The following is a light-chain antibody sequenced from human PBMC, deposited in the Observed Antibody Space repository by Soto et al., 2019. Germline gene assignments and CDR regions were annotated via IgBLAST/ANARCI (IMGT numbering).Light chain of an antibody. V-gene: IGKV1-39*01. Sequence: DIQSTHSPSSHSPSLSEKVTVIARASQGIGSDLGWYQQKPGKAPKLLIFAASSLQSGVPSRFSGSGSGPDFTLTISSLQPEDFATYYCQQSYSSPPTFGQGTKVDIK. CDR2: AAS. J-gene: IGKJ1*01. CDR1: QGIGSD. CDR3: QQSYSSPPT.